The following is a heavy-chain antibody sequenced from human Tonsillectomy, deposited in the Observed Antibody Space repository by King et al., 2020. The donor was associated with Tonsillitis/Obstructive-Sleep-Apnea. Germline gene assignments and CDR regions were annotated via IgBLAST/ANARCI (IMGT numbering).Heavy chain of an antibody. CDR2: FHPEDTET. CDR1: GYTVTDLA. CDR3: ATYVKYYYDTSGYYYYLDY. V-gene: IGHV1-24*01. J-gene: IGHJ4*02. D-gene: IGHD3-22*01. Sequence: QLVQSGAEVKKPGASVKVSCKVPGYTVTDLAIHWVRQAPGKGLEWMGGFHPEDTETIYAQKFLGRVTLTEDTSTDTAYMELSSLSSEDTAVYYCATYVKYYYDTSGYYYYLDYWGQGTLVSVSS.